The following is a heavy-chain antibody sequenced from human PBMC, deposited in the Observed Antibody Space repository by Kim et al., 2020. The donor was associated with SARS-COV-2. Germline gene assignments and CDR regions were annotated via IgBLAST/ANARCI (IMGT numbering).Heavy chain of an antibody. CDR1: GFTFSAYW. J-gene: IGHJ2*01. CDR3: ARDWGVPEHEWHFDL. Sequence: GGSLRLSCAASGFTFSAYWMHWVRQAPGKGLVWVSRITSTGSSQSYADSVKGRFTSSRDNAKNTLYLQMNSLRAEDTAVYYCARDWGVPEHEWHFDLWGRGTLVTVS. CDR2: ITSTGSSQ. V-gene: IGHV3-74*01. D-gene: IGHD3-16*01.